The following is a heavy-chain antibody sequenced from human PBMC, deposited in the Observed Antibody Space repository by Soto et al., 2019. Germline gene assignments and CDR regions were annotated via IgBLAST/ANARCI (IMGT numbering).Heavy chain of an antibody. V-gene: IGHV3-23*01. Sequence: VGSLSLSCAASGFTFSSYAMSWVRQAPGKGLEWVSAISGSGGSTYYADSVKGRFTISRDNSKNTLYLQMNSLRAEDTAVYYCAKASETGYYYGFDYWGQGTLVTVSS. J-gene: IGHJ4*02. CDR2: ISGSGGST. CDR3: AKASETGYYYGFDY. CDR1: GFTFSSYA. D-gene: IGHD3-22*01.